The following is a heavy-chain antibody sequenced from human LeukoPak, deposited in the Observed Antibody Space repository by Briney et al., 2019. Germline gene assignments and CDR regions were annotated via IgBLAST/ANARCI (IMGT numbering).Heavy chain of an antibody. CDR1: GFTVKSNH. V-gene: IGHV3-21*01. CDR3: ARVRGITAPVDY. Sequence: GGSLRLSCAVSGFTVKSNHMSWVRQAPRKGLEWVSSISSSSSYIYYADSVKGRFTISRDNAKNSLYLQMNSLRAEDTAVYYCARVRGITAPVDYWGQGTLVTVSS. CDR2: ISSSSSYI. J-gene: IGHJ4*02. D-gene: IGHD6-13*01.